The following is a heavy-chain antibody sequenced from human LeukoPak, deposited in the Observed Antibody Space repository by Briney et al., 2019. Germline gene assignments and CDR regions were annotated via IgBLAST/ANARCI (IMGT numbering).Heavy chain of an antibody. D-gene: IGHD4-17*01. CDR2: IDWDDYK. Sequence: SGPALVKPTQTLTLTCTFSGFSLITSGMCVSWIRQPPGKALEWLALIDWDDYKYYSTSLKTRLTISKDTFKNQVVLTMTNMDPVDTATYYCARISAYGDYYFDYWGQGTLVTVSS. V-gene: IGHV2-70*01. CDR3: ARISAYGDYYFDY. J-gene: IGHJ4*02. CDR1: GFSLITSGMC.